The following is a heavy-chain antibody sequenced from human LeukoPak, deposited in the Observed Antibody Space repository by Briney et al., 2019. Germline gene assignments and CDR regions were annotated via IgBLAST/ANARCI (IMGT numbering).Heavy chain of an antibody. CDR2: IYPGDSDT. CDR3: ARQGSGSYSTDY. J-gene: IGHJ4*02. CDR1: GYTFTSSW. D-gene: IGHD1-26*01. Sequence: GETLQISSKGTGYTFTSSWIGGVRQIPGKRMEWMGIIYPGDSDTRYSPSFQGQVTISADKSISTAYLQWSSLKASDTAMYYCARQGSGSYSTDYWGQGTLVTVSS. V-gene: IGHV5-51*01.